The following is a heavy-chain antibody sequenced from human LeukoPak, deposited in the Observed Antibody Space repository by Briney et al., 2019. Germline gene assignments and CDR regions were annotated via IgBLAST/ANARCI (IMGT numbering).Heavy chain of an antibody. Sequence: SETLSLTCTVSGGSINSYYWGWIRQPPGKGLEWIGYIYNSGSTNYNPSLRSRVTVSVDTSKNQFSLKLSSVTAADTAVYYCARDGEGVAAAGTFDQWGQGTLVTVSS. J-gene: IGHJ4*02. CDR2: IYNSGST. V-gene: IGHV4-59*01. CDR3: ARDGEGVAAAGTFDQ. D-gene: IGHD6-13*01. CDR1: GGSINSYY.